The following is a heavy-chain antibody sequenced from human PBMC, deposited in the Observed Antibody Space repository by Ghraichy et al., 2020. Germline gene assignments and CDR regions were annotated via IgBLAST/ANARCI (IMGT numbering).Heavy chain of an antibody. J-gene: IGHJ4*02. D-gene: IGHD3-3*01. CDR2: IKSKTDGGTT. Sequence: GGSLRLSCAASGFTFSNAWMSWVRQAPGKGLEWVGRIKSKTDGGTTDYAAPVKGRFTISRDDSKNTLYLQMNSLKTEDTAVYYCTFSIFGSSRDYWGQGTLVTVSS. V-gene: IGHV3-15*01. CDR1: GFTFSNAW. CDR3: TFSIFGSSRDY.